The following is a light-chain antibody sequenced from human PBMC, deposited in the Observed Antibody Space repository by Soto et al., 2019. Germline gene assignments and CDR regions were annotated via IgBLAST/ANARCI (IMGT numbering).Light chain of an antibody. V-gene: IGKV4-1*01. CDR3: QQHYGVPPYT. CDR2: WAS. Sequence: DIVMTQSPDSLAVSLGERATINCKSSQSVLYSSNNKNYLAWYQQKPGQSPKLLIYWASTRESGVPDRFSGSGSGTDFTLTISSLQAEDVAVYYCQQHYGVPPYTFGQGTKLEIK. J-gene: IGKJ2*01. CDR1: QSVLYSSNNKNY.